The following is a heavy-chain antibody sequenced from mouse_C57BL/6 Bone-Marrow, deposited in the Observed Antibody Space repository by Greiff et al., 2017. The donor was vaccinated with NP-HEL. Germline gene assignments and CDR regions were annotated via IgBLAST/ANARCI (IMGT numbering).Heavy chain of an antibody. CDR1: GYTFTDYE. J-gene: IGHJ2*01. CDR3: ARDSGYAFDY. CDR2: IDPETGGT. V-gene: IGHV1-15*01. D-gene: IGHD3-2*02. Sequence: QVQLKESGAELVRPGASVTLSCKASGYTFTDYEMHWVKQTPVHGLEWIGAIDPETGGTNYNEKFKSKATLTVDKSSSTAYMQLSSLTSEDSAVYYCARDSGYAFDYWGQGTTLTVSS.